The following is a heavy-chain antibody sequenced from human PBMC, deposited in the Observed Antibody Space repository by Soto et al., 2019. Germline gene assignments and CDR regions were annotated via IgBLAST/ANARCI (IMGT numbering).Heavy chain of an antibody. CDR3: AKGGRQWLVTSDFNY. CDR2: VSHDGRNT. Sequence: VQLVESGGGVVQPGRSLRLSCAASGFTFSDYAMHWVRQAPGKGLEWVAVVSHDGRNTHYADSVQGRLTISRDSSKNTVSLEMTSLSAEDTSVYYRAKGGRQWLVTSDFNYWGQGDLVTVSS. CDR1: GFTFSDYA. J-gene: IGHJ4*02. V-gene: IGHV3-30*18. D-gene: IGHD6-19*01.